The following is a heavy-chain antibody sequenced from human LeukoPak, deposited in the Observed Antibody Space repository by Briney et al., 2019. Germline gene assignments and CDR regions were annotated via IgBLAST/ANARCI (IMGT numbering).Heavy chain of an antibody. V-gene: IGHV3-7*01. CDR3: ARGTGLYYYYMDV. Sequence: GGSLRLSCAASGFTLKNAWMNWVRQAPGKGLQWVANIKTDGSEKYYVDSVKGRFTISRDNAKNSLYLQMNSLRAEDTAVYYCARGTGLYYYYMDVWGKGTTVTVSS. CDR2: IKTDGSEK. J-gene: IGHJ6*03. CDR1: GFTLKNAW. D-gene: IGHD1-14*01.